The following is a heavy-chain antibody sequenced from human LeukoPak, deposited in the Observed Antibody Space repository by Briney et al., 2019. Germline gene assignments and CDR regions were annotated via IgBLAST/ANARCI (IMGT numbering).Heavy chain of an antibody. CDR2: ISSSSSYI. Sequence: PGGSLTLSCAASGFTFSSYSMNWVGQPPGKGLEWVSSISSSSSYIYYADSVEGRFTISRDNAKNSLYLQMNSLRAEDTAVYYCARMYYYDSSGYYRWGQGTLVTVSS. J-gene: IGHJ4*02. CDR3: ARMYYYDSSGYYR. D-gene: IGHD3-22*01. CDR1: GFTFSSYS. V-gene: IGHV3-21*01.